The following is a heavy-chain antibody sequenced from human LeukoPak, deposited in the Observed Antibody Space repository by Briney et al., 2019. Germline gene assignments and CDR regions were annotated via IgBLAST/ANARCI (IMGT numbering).Heavy chain of an antibody. Sequence: GGSLRLSCTASGFTFNRDWTAWVRQAPGMGLEWVANIKEDGSEKNYVDSVKGRFTISRDNAENSVYLQMNDLRVEDTGVYYCATKEPSTSGWSYWGQGTVVTVSS. CDR1: GFTFNRDW. J-gene: IGHJ4*02. V-gene: IGHV3-7*01. CDR2: IKEDGSEK. D-gene: IGHD6-19*01. CDR3: ATKEPSTSGWSY.